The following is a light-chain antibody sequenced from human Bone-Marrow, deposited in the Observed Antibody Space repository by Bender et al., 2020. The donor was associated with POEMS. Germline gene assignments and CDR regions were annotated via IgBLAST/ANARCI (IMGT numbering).Light chain of an antibody. CDR3: CSFVGSSTWV. J-gene: IGLJ3*02. V-gene: IGLV2-14*03. CDR2: DVS. CDR1: SSDVGANNY. Sequence: QSALTQPASVSGSPGQSITISCTGTSSDVGANNYVSWYQQHPGKAPKVLIYDVSERPSGVPDRFSGSKSGRTASLTVSGLQAEDEADYHCCSFVGSSTWVFGGGTKLTVL.